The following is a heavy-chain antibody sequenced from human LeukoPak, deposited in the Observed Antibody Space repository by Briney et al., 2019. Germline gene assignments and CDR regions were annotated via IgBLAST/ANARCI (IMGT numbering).Heavy chain of an antibody. J-gene: IGHJ3*02. CDR2: IIPIFGTA. CDR3: ASRMGVDSSSWYGAFDI. CDR1: GGTFSSYA. V-gene: IGHV1-69*06. Sequence: SVKVSCEASGGTFSSYAISWVRQAPGQGLEWMGGIIPIFGTANYAQKFQGRVTITADKSTSTAYMELSSLRSEDTAVYYCASRMGVDSSSWYGAFDIWGQGTMVTVSS. D-gene: IGHD6-13*01.